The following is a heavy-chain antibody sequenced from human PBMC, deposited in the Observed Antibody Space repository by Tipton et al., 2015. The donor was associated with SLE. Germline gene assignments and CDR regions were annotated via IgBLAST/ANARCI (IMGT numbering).Heavy chain of an antibody. CDR3: ASEGPARNNRFDP. CDR1: GGSISGGSYY. J-gene: IGHJ5*02. Sequence: LRLSCTVSGGSISGGSYYWSWIRQPAGKGLEWIGRIYTSGSTNYNPSLKSRVTISVDTSKNQFSLKLSSVTAADTAVYYCASEGPARNNRFDPWGQGTLVTVSS. D-gene: IGHD2-2*01. CDR2: IYTSGST. V-gene: IGHV4-61*02.